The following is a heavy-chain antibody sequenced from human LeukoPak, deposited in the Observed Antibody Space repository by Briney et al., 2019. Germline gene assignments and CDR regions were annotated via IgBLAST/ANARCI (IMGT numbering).Heavy chain of an antibody. CDR3: VRPGRLNGYDVYHIAD. Sequence: PGGSLRLSCVASGFIFSTHGMHWARQAPGKGLVWVALISYDGSGKYYADSVKGRFTISRDNSRNTLYLQMNSLRPEDTAVYYCVRPGRLNGYDVYHIADGGQGTPVTVSS. D-gene: IGHD5-12*01. V-gene: IGHV3-30*03. J-gene: IGHJ4*02. CDR1: GFIFSTHG. CDR2: ISYDGSGK.